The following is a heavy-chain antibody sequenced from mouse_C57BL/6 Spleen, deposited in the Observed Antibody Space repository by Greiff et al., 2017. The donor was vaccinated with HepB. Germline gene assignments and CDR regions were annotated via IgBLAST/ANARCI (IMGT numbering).Heavy chain of an antibody. CDR1: GYAFSSSW. J-gene: IGHJ3*01. CDR3: ARGSGNYERFAY. V-gene: IGHV1-82*01. CDR2: IYPGDGDT. D-gene: IGHD2-1*01. Sequence: QVQLQQSGPELVKPGASVKISCKASGYAFSSSWMNWVKQRPGKGLEWIGRIYPGDGDTNYNGKFKGKATLTADKSSSTAYMQLSSLTSEDSAVYFCARGSGNYERFAYWGQGTLVTVSA.